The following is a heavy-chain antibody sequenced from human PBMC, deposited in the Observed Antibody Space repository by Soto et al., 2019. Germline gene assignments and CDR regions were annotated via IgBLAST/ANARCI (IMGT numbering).Heavy chain of an antibody. J-gene: IGHJ4*02. V-gene: IGHV3-23*01. Sequence: EVQLLESGGDLVQPGGSLRLSCAASGLTFSAYAMAWVRQAPGKGLEWVASIRGGGEITYHADSVKARFTISRDNSRNTVYLKMNDLGVEETALYYCARGVGSSDWPYWGQGTLVTVSS. CDR1: GLTFSAYA. CDR3: ARGVGSSDWPY. CDR2: IRGGGEIT. D-gene: IGHD6-19*01.